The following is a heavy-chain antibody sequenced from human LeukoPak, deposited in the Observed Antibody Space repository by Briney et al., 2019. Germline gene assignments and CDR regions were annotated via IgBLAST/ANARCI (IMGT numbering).Heavy chain of an antibody. D-gene: IGHD3-3*01. J-gene: IGHJ6*02. CDR3: ARADFWSGYLDGMDV. V-gene: IGHV1-69*04. CDR2: IIPILGIA. CDR1: GYTFTSYG. Sequence: SVKVSCKASGYTFTSYGISWVRQVPGQGLEWMGRIIPILGIANYAQKFQGRVTITADKSTSTAYMELSSLRSEDTAVYYCARADFWSGYLDGMDVWGQGTTVTVSS.